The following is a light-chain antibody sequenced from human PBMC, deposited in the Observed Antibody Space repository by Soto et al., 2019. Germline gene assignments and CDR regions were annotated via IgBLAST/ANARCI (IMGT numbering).Light chain of an antibody. J-gene: IGKJ5*01. Sequence: EIVLTQSPATLSLSPGERAILSCRASQSVSTLLAWFQQKPGQPPRLLIYNASNRTTGIPARFSGSGSGTDFTLTISSLEPEDFAVYYCQQRGDWPPITLGQGTRLEIK. V-gene: IGKV3-11*01. CDR2: NAS. CDR3: QQRGDWPPIT. CDR1: QSVSTL.